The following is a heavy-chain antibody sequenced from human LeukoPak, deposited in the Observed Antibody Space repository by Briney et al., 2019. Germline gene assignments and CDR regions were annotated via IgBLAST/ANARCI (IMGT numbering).Heavy chain of an antibody. CDR2: ISAYNGNT. D-gene: IGHD3-3*01. Sequence: ASVKVSCKASGYTFTSYGISWVRQAPGQGLEWMGWISAYNGNTNYAQKLQGRVTMTTDTSTSTAYMELRSLRSDDTAVYYCARGGCDFWSGCGKPYDYWGQGTLVTVSS. CDR1: GYTFTSYG. J-gene: IGHJ4*02. CDR3: ARGGCDFWSGCGKPYDY. V-gene: IGHV1-18*01.